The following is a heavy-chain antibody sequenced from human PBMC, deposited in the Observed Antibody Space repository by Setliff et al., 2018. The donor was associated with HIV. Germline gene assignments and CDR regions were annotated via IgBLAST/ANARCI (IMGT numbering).Heavy chain of an antibody. J-gene: IGHJ2*01. D-gene: IGHD3-9*01. CDR1: GFIFTNAW. CDR2: IKSKSDGGTT. Sequence: ESLKISCETSGFIFTNAWMSWVRQSPRKGLEWLARIKSKSDGGTTSYAAPVKDRFTISRDDSRNTLYLQMNSMKSDDTATYYCVGHYYDPLTGYYVWFFDVWGRGTLVTVSS. V-gene: IGHV3-15*05. CDR3: VGHYYDPLTGYYVWFFDV.